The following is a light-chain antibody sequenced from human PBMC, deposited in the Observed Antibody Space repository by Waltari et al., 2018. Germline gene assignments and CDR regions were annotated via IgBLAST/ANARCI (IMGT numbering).Light chain of an antibody. CDR3: CSYAGSNSWV. CDR2: EVY. J-gene: IGLJ3*02. Sequence: QSALIQPASVSGSPGQSITISCTGTSSNIWSSNLVSWYHQYPGKAPTVMIYEVYKRPSGVSNRFSGSKSGNTASLTISGLQAEDETDYYCCSYAGSNSWVFGGGTKVTVL. V-gene: IGLV2-23*02. CDR1: SSNIWSSNL.